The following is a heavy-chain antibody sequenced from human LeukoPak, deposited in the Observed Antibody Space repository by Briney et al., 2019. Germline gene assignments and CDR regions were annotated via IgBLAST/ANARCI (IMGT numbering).Heavy chain of an antibody. CDR1: GFTFSSYA. CDR3: SRDTSPSIAAVGYDAFDI. CDR2: ISGSGGST. J-gene: IGHJ3*02. V-gene: IGHV3-23*01. D-gene: IGHD6-13*01. Sequence: PGGSLRLSCAASGFTFSSYAMSWVRQAPGKGLEWVSAISGSGGSTYYADSVKGRFTISRDNAKNSLYLQMNSLRAEDTALYYCSRDTSPSIAAVGYDAFDIWGQGTMVTVSS.